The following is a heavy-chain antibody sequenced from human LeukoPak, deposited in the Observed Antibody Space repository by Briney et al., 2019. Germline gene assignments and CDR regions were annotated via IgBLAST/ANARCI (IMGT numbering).Heavy chain of an antibody. CDR3: ARRAGDYSHPYDY. D-gene: IGHD3-22*01. V-gene: IGHV3-30*03. CDR2: ISYDGSNK. Sequence: GGSLRLSCADSGFTFSSYGMHWVRQAPGKGMEWVAVISYDGSNKYYADSVKGRFTISRDNSKNTLYLQMNSLRAEDTAVYYCARRAGDYSHPYDYWGQGILVTVSS. J-gene: IGHJ4*02. CDR1: GFTFSSYG.